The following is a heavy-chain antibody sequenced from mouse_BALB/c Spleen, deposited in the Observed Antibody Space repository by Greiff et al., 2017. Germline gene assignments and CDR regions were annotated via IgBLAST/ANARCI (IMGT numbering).Heavy chain of an antibody. CDR3: ARATYYYGSRDYYAMDY. Sequence: EVQLLESGGGLVQPGGSLTLTCAASGFDFSRYWMRWARQAPGKGQEWIGEIYPGGSTKNYTPSLNDKFIISRDNAKNTLYLQMSKVRSEDTALYYCARATYYYGSRDYYAMDYWGQGTSVTVSS. V-gene: IGHV4-2*02. CDR2: IYPGGSTK. D-gene: IGHD1-1*01. J-gene: IGHJ4*01. CDR1: GFDFSRYW.